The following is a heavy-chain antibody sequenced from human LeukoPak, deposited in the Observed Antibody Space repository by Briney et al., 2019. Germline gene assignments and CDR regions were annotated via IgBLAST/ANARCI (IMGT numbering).Heavy chain of an antibody. CDR3: TRGSEWELLGSCDY. CDR2: IKQDGSEK. CDR1: GFTFSSYW. Sequence: GGSLRLSCAASGFTFSSYWMSWVRQAPGKGLEWVANIKQDGSEKYYVDSVKGRFTISRDNAKNSLYLQMNSLRAEDTAVYYCTRGSEWELLGSCDYWGQGTLVTVSS. V-gene: IGHV3-7*01. D-gene: IGHD1-26*01. J-gene: IGHJ4*02.